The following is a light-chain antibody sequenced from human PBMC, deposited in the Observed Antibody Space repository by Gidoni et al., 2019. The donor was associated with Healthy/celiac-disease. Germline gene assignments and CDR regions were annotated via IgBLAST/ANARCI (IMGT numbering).Light chain of an antibody. CDR2: VTS. V-gene: IGKV3-20*01. CDR1: ETVNSRF. Sequence: EMVLTQSPGTLSLSPGTRATLSCKASETVNSRFFAWYQQKPGQGPRLLIYVTSNRATGIPDRFSGSGSGTDFTLTISRLEPDDFAVYYCQQYASSPETFGQGTKVEIK. J-gene: IGKJ1*01. CDR3: QQYASSPET.